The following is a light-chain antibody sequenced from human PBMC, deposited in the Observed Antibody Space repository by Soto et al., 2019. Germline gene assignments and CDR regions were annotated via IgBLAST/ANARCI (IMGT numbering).Light chain of an antibody. CDR2: GAS. CDR1: QSIRSN. CDR3: QQYNDWPPLT. Sequence: EILMTQSPATLSVSPGERVTLACRASQSIRSNLAWYQQKPGLAPRLLVYGASTRATGIPARFSGSGSGTEFTLTISSLQSEDFAVYYCQQYNDWPPLTFGGGTKVQI. V-gene: IGKV3-15*01. J-gene: IGKJ4*01.